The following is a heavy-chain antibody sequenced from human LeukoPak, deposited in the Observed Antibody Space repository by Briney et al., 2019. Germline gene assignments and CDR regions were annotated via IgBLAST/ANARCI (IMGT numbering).Heavy chain of an antibody. D-gene: IGHD3-16*01. CDR2: IYYSGST. Sequence: SETLSLTCTVSGGSISSYYWSWIRQPPGKGLEWIGYIYYSGSTNYNPSLKSRVTISVDTSKNQFSLKLSSVTAADTAVYYCARDVPPSISGGVPRDTWGQGTMVTVSS. J-gene: IGHJ3*02. V-gene: IGHV4-59*01. CDR3: ARDVPPSISGGVPRDT. CDR1: GGSISSYY.